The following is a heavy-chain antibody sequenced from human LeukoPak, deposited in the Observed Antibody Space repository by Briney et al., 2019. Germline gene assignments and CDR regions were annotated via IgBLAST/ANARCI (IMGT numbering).Heavy chain of an antibody. J-gene: IGHJ4*02. Sequence: KTSETLSLTCTVSGGSISSSSYYWGWIRQPPGKGLEWIGSIYYSGSTYYNPSLKSRVTISVDTSKNQFSLKLSSVTAADTAVYYCAFNRYCSSTSCYYFDYWGQGTLVTVSS. CDR1: GGSISSSSYY. CDR2: IYYSGST. V-gene: IGHV4-39*01. D-gene: IGHD2-2*01. CDR3: AFNRYCSSTSCYYFDY.